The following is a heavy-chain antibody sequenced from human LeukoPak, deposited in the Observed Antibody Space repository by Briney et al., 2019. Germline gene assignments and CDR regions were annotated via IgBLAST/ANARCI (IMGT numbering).Heavy chain of an antibody. CDR1: GFTFSFAA. V-gene: IGHV3-23*01. Sequence: GGSVRLSCAASGFTFSFAAMTWVGQGPGKGLEWVSLISASGGSTYYADSVKGRFTISRDNTKNTVYLQMNSLRAEDTALYYCAKDKQGANWGQGTLATVTS. J-gene: IGHJ4*02. CDR3: AKDKQGAN. CDR2: ISASGGST. D-gene: IGHD3-16*01.